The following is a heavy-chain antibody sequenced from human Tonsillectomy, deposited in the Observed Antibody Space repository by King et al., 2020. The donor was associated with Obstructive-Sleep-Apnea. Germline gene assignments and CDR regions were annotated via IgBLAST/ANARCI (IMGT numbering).Heavy chain of an antibody. CDR3: ARTYGSGSPKTFDY. CDR2: IKQDGSEK. Sequence: VQLVESGGGLVQPGGSLRLSCAASGFTFSSYWMSWVRQAPGKGLEWVAKIKQDGSEKDYVDSVKGRFTISRDNAKKSLDLQMNSLRAEDTAVYYCARTYGSGSPKTFDYWGQGTLVTVSS. CDR1: GFTFSSYW. D-gene: IGHD3-10*01. J-gene: IGHJ4*02. V-gene: IGHV3-7*01.